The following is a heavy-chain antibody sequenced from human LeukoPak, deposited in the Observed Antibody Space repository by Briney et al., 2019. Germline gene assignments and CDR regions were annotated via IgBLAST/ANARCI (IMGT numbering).Heavy chain of an antibody. CDR2: IRYDGSNK. V-gene: IGHV3-30*02. Sequence: GGSLRLSCAASRFTFSSYGMHWVRQAPGKGLEWVAFIRYDGSNKYYADSVKGRFTISRDNSKNTLYLQMNSLRAEDTAVYYCAKGNIAVAGTSFPNYFDYWGQGTLVTVSS. CDR1: RFTFSSYG. CDR3: AKGNIAVAGTSFPNYFDY. D-gene: IGHD6-19*01. J-gene: IGHJ4*02.